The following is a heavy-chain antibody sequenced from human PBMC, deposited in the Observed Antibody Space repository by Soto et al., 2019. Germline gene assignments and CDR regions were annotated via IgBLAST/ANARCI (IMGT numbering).Heavy chain of an antibody. CDR2: IIPIFGTA. Sequence: VKVSCQASGCTFSSYAISWVRQAPGQGLEWMGGIIPIFGTANYAQKFQGRVTITADESTSTAYMELRSLRSEDTAVYYCARDPYCGPSYDGAGYYYYVTAVWGQGTSVIVYS. CDR1: GCTFSSYA. D-gene: IGHD2-21*01. V-gene: IGHV1-69*13. J-gene: IGHJ6*02. CDR3: ARDPYCGPSYDGAGYYYYVTAV.